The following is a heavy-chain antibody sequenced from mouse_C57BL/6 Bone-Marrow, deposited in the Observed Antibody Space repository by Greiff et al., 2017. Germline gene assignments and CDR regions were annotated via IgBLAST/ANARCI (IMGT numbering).Heavy chain of an antibody. CDR2: IDPSDSYT. V-gene: IGHV1-69*01. J-gene: IGHJ3*01. D-gene: IGHD2-4*01. Sequence: QVQLQQPGAELVMPGASVMLSCKASGYTFTSYWMHWVKQRPGQGLEWIGEIDPSDSYTNYNQKFKGKSTLTVDKSSSTAYMQLSSLTSEDSAVYYGSTYDYDGGAWFAYWGQGTLVTVSA. CDR3: STYDYDGGAWFAY. CDR1: GYTFTSYW.